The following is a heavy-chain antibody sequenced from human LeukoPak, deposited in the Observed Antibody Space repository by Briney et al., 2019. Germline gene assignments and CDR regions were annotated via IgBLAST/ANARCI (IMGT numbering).Heavy chain of an antibody. CDR2: IIPIFGTA. J-gene: IGHJ4*02. CDR3: ARDRDYSNYWYYFDY. D-gene: IGHD4-11*01. Sequence: ASVKVSCKASGGTFSSYAISWVRQAPGQGLEWMGGIIPIFGTANYAQKFQGRVTITADESTSTAYMELSSLRSEDTAVYYCARDRDYSNYWYYFDYWGQGTLVTVSS. CDR1: GGTFSSYA. V-gene: IGHV1-69*13.